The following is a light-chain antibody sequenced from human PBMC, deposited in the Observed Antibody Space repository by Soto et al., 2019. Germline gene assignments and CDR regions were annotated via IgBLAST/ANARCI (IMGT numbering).Light chain of an antibody. Sequence: QSALTQPRSVSGSPGQSVTISCTGTSSDVGGYNYVSWYQQHPGKAPKLMIYDVSKRPSGVPDRFSGSKSGNTASLTISGLQAEDEADYYCSSYTSTSSPVLFGGGTQLTVL. V-gene: IGLV2-11*01. CDR3: SSYTSTSSPVL. CDR1: SSDVGGYNY. CDR2: DVS. J-gene: IGLJ2*01.